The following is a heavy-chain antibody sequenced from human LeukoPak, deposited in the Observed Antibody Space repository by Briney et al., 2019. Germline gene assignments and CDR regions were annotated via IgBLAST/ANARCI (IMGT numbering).Heavy chain of an antibody. CDR1: GGSISSSSYY. D-gene: IGHD3-10*01. Sequence: SETLSLTCTVSGGSISSSSYYWGWIRQPPGKGLGWIGSIYYSGSTYYNPSLKSRINISVDTSKNQFSLKLSSVTAADTAVYYCARGPGRLLWFGELFFDYWGQGTLVTVSS. CDR3: ARGPGRLLWFGELFFDY. CDR2: IYYSGST. V-gene: IGHV4-39*01. J-gene: IGHJ4*02.